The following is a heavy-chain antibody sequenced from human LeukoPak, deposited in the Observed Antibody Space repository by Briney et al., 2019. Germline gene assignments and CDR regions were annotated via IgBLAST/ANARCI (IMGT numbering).Heavy chain of an antibody. CDR3: ASSWFQWPLQQH. D-gene: IGHD6-19*01. Sequence: PSETLSFTCTVSGYSISSGYYWGWIRQPPGKGLEWIGSIYHSGSTYYNPSLKSRVTISVDTSKNQFSLKLSSVTAADTAVYYCASSWFQWPLQQHWGQGTLVTVSS. CDR2: IYHSGST. CDR1: GYSISSGYY. V-gene: IGHV4-38-2*02. J-gene: IGHJ1*01.